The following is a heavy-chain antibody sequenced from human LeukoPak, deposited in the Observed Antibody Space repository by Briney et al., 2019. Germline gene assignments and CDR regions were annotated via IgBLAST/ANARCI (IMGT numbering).Heavy chain of an antibody. Sequence: ASAKVSCKASGYTFTSYGISWVRQAPGQGPEWMGWISAYNGNTNYAQKLQGRVTMTTDTSTSTAYMELRSLRSDDTAVYYCARERSGWYVDYWGQGTLVTVSS. CDR3: ARERSGWYVDY. J-gene: IGHJ4*02. CDR1: GYTFTSYG. CDR2: ISAYNGNT. D-gene: IGHD6-19*01. V-gene: IGHV1-18*01.